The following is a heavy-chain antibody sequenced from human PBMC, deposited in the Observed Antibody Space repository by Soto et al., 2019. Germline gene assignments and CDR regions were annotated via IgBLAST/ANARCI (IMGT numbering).Heavy chain of an antibody. V-gene: IGHV3-30*03. D-gene: IGHD5-12*01. J-gene: IGHJ4*02. CDR2: ISYDGSNT. CDR1: GFTFSSYG. CDR3: ARDFSMVIVATGY. Sequence: GSLRISCAASGFTFSSYGMHWVRQAPGKGLEWVAVISYDGSNTFYAESVKGRFTISRDNSKNTVYLQISALRAEDTAVYYCARDFSMVIVATGYWGQGTLVTVSS.